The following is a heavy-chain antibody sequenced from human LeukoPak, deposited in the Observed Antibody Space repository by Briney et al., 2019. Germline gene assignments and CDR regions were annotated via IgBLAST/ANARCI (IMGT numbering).Heavy chain of an antibody. J-gene: IGHJ4*02. Sequence: SETLSLTCTVSGGSISSSSYYWGWIRQPPGKGLEWIGSIYYSGSTYYNPSLKSRVTISVDTSKNQFSLKLSPVTAADTAVYYCARVAPGTIDYWGQGTLVTVSS. CDR1: GGSISSSSYY. D-gene: IGHD1-7*01. CDR2: IYYSGST. CDR3: ARVAPGTIDY. V-gene: IGHV4-39*07.